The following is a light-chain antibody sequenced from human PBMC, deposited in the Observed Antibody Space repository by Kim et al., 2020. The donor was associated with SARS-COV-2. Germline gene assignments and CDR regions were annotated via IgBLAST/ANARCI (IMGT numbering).Light chain of an antibody. V-gene: IGLV10-54*04. Sequence: RQTATLTCTGNSDNVGYEGAAWLQQHQGHPPKLLSYRNNNRPSGISERFSATRSGNIASLTITGLQPEDEAHYYCSAWDSSLSAWVFGGGTQLTVL. CDR2: RNN. CDR1: SDNVGYEG. CDR3: SAWDSSLSAWV. J-gene: IGLJ3*02.